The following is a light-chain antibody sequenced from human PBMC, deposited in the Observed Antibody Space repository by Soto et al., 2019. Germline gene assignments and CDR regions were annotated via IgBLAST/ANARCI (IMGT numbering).Light chain of an antibody. CDR2: EVS. J-gene: IGLJ2*01. CDR3: SSFAGNNNLV. Sequence: QSALTQPPSASGSPGQSVTISCTGTSSDVGGYNYVSWYQQHPGKAPKLMISEVSKRPSGVPDRFSGSKSGNTASLTVSGLQAEDEADYYCSSFAGNNNLVFGGVTQLTVL. V-gene: IGLV2-8*01. CDR1: SSDVGGYNY.